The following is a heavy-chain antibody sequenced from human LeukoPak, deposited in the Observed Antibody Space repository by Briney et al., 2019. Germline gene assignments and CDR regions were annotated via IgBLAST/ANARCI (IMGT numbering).Heavy chain of an antibody. CDR1: GYTFTSYD. D-gene: IGHD2-15*01. J-gene: IGHJ4*02. CDR2: MNPNSGNT. CDR3: ARGGIVVVVAATPPPGSDY. Sequence: ASVKVSCKASGYTFTSYDINWVRQATGQGLEWMGWMNPNSGNTGYAQKFQGRVTMTRNTSISTAYMELSSLRSEDTAVYYCARGGIVVVVAATPPPGSDYWGQGTLVTVSS. V-gene: IGHV1-8*01.